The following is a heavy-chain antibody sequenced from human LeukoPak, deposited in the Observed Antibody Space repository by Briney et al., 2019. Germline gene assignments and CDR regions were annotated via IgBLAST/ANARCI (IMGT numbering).Heavy chain of an antibody. CDR2: VYYTGSI. V-gene: IGHV4-39*02. Sequence: SETLSLTYTVSVEPEYLDGLHGPWLRQPPGKGLVWIATVYYTGSIYYNPSLKSRVTISIDTYKNHFSLKLRSVVAPDTAVYYCARHSRSGSLSRPFDPWGQGTLVTVSS. CDR3: ARHSRSGSLSRPFDP. CDR1: VEPEYLDGLH. J-gene: IGHJ5*02. D-gene: IGHD3-10*01.